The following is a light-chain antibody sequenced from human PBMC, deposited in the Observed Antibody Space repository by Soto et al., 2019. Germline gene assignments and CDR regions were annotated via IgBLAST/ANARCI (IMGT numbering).Light chain of an antibody. J-gene: IGKJ3*01. V-gene: IGKV1-39*01. CDR1: QSSSRQ. Sequence: DSQMIQFPSSLSSSLGDRVTITCRASQSSSRQLNWYQQKPGKAPRLLIYAASSLQSGVPSRFSGSGSGTDFILTITSLQPDDSATYYCQQTYSKPRTFGPGTKVDIK. CDR3: QQTYSKPRT. CDR2: AAS.